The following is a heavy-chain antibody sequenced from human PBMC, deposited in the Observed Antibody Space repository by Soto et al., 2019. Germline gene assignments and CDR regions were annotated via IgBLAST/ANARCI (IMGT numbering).Heavy chain of an antibody. CDR1: GGSISSYY. CDR3: ARHLRGCLDY. V-gene: IGHV4-59*08. D-gene: IGHD6-19*01. J-gene: IGHJ4*02. Sequence: SETLSLTCTVSGGSISSYYWSWIRQPPGKGLEWIGYIYYSGSTNYNPSLKSRVTISVDTSKNQFSLKLSSVTAADTAVYYCARHLRGCLDYWGQGTLVTVSS. CDR2: IYYSGST.